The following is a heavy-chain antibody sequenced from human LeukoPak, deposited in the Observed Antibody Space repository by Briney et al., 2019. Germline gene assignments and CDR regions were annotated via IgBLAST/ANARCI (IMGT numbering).Heavy chain of an antibody. D-gene: IGHD5-12*01. CDR2: IYYSGST. CDR1: GGSISSGDYY. V-gene: IGHV4-61*08. J-gene: IGHJ6*03. Sequence: SETLSLTCTVSGGSISSGDYYWSWIRQPPGKGLEWIGYIYYSGSTNYNPSLKSRVTISVDTSKNQFSLKLSSVTAADTAVYYCARRLGSGYDYRYYYYYMDVWGKGTTVTVSS. CDR3: ARRLGSGYDYRYYYYYMDV.